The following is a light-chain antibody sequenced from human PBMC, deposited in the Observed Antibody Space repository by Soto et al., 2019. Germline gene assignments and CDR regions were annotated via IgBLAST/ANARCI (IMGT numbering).Light chain of an antibody. V-gene: IGKV3-11*01. Sequence: EIVLTQSPATLSLSPGERATLSCRASQSVSSYLAWYQQKPVQAPRLLIYDASNRSTGIPARFSGSGSGTDFTLTISSLVPEDFAVYYCQQRSNWPSITFGQGTRLEIK. CDR1: QSVSSY. CDR3: QQRSNWPSIT. J-gene: IGKJ5*01. CDR2: DAS.